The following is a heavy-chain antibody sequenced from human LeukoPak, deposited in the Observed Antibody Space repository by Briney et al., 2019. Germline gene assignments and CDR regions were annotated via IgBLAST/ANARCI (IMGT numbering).Heavy chain of an antibody. CDR3: ARDYYGDYYFDY. Sequence: GGSLRLSCAASGFTFSSYTMNWVRQAPGKRLEWVSSISSSTSTIHYADSVKGRFTIFRDNAKNSLYLQMNSLRAEDTAVYFCARDYYGDYYFDYWGQGNLVTVSS. CDR1: GFTFSSYT. CDR2: ISSSTSTI. V-gene: IGHV3-48*01. D-gene: IGHD4-17*01. J-gene: IGHJ4*02.